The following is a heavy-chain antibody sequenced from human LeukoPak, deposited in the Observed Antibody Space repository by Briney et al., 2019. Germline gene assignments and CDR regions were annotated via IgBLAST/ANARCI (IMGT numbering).Heavy chain of an antibody. V-gene: IGHV1-69*05. Sequence: ASVKVSCKASGGTFSSYAISWVRQAPGQGLEWMGGIIPIFGTANYAQKFQGRVTITTDESTSTAYMELSSLRSEDTAVYYCARGFSRSDIAALPIYYYYMDVWGKGTTVTVSS. CDR1: GGTFSSYA. J-gene: IGHJ6*03. D-gene: IGHD6-6*01. CDR2: IIPIFGTA. CDR3: ARGFSRSDIAALPIYYYYMDV.